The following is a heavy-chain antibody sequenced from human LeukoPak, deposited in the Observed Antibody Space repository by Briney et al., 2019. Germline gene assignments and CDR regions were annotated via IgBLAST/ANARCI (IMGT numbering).Heavy chain of an antibody. CDR2: IIPIFGTA. D-gene: IGHD5-18*01. V-gene: IGHV1-69*13. CDR3: ASSFRGYSYYRFDY. J-gene: IGHJ4*02. Sequence: SVKVSCKASGGTFSSYAISWVRQAPGQGLEWMGGIIPIFGTANYAQKFQGRVTITADESTSTAYMELSSLRSEDTAVYYCASSFRGYSYYRFDYWGQGTLVIVSS. CDR1: GGTFSSYA.